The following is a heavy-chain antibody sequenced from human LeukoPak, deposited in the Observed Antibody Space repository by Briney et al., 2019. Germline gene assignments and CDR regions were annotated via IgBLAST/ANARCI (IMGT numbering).Heavy chain of an antibody. J-gene: IGHJ4*02. Sequence: GASVNLSCNAAGYTFTSYALHWVRQAPGQRHELMGWINAGNSNTKYSQEFQGRVTITRDTSASTAYMELSRLRSEDTAVYYCATDGIPGATTTLDYWGQGTLVTVSS. V-gene: IGHV1-3*03. D-gene: IGHD1-26*01. CDR2: INAGNSNT. CDR3: ATDGIPGATTTLDY. CDR1: GYTFTSYA.